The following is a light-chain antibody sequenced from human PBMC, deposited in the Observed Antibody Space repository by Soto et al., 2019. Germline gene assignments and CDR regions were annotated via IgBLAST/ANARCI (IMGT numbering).Light chain of an antibody. J-gene: IGLJ1*01. CDR1: SSDVGGYNY. Sequence: QPALTQPASVSGSPGQSITISCTGTSSDVGGYNYFSWDQQHPGKAPKFMIYDVSNRPSGVSNRFSGSKSGNTASLTISGLQAEDEADYYCSSYTRSSTLVFGPGTKLTVL. V-gene: IGLV2-14*01. CDR3: SSYTRSSTLV. CDR2: DVS.